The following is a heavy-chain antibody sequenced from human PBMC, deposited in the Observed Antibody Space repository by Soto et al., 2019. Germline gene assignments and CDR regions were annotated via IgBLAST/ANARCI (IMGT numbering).Heavy chain of an antibody. CDR1: GGSFNDHD. J-gene: IGHJ4*02. CDR3: ARGLAD. CDR2: INHTGGT. D-gene: IGHD3-16*01. Sequence: QVQLQQWGAGLLKPSEILSLTCAVYGGSFNDHDWSWIRQPPGKGLEWIGEINHTGGTSYNPSLKSRVPISIDTSKKQFSLRLSSVTAADTAVYYCARGLADWGQGTLVTVSS. V-gene: IGHV4-34*01.